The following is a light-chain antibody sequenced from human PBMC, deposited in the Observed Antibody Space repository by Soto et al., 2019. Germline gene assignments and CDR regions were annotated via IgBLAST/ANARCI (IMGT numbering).Light chain of an antibody. CDR1: QSGLYSSNNKNY. CDR3: QQYYSTPLYT. J-gene: IGKJ2*01. V-gene: IGKV4-1*01. CDR2: WAS. Sequence: DIVMTQSPDSLAVSLGERATINCKSSQSGLYSSNNKNYLAWYQQTPGQPPKLLIYWASTRESGVPDRFSGSGSGTDFTLTISSLQAEDVAVYYCQQYYSTPLYTFGQGTKLEIK.